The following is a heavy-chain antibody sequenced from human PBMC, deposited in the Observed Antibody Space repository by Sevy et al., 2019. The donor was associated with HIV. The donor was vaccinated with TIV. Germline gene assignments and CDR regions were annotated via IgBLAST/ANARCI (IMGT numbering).Heavy chain of an antibody. CDR1: GGSISSYY. Sequence: SETLSLTCTVSGGSISSYYWTWIRQSPGKGLECIGYLYYNGRTIYNPSLTSRVTISVDTSKNLLSLGLSSVTAADTAVYFCARAGGTTDWGMDVWGQGTTVTVSS. D-gene: IGHD1-1*01. CDR3: ARAGGTTDWGMDV. V-gene: IGHV4-59*01. CDR2: LYYNGRT. J-gene: IGHJ6*02.